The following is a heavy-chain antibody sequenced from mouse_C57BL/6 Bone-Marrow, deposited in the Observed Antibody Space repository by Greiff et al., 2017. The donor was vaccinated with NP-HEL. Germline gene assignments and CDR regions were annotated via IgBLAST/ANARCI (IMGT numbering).Heavy chain of an antibody. CDR2: ISGGGGNT. Sequence: DVMLVESGGGLVKPGGSLKLSCAASGFTFSSYTMSWVRQTPEKRLEWVATISGGGGNTYYPDSVKGRFTISRDNAKNTLYLQMSSLKSEDTALYDCARQGLYNGNPYYFDYWGQGTTLTVSS. D-gene: IGHD2-1*01. CDR1: GFTFSSYT. V-gene: IGHV5-9*01. CDR3: ARQGLYNGNPYYFDY. J-gene: IGHJ2*01.